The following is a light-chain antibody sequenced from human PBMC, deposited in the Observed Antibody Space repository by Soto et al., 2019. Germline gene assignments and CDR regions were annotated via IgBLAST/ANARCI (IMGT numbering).Light chain of an antibody. J-gene: IGKJ4*01. Sequence: DIQLTQSPSSLSASVGDRVTISCRASQNINSHLAWYQQKPGKAPKLLIHSASRLQSGAPSRFSGTGSGTELNLIIFSLQPDDFATYYCQQSFATPALTFGGGTRVEIK. CDR2: SAS. V-gene: IGKV1-39*01. CDR1: QNINSH. CDR3: QQSFATPALT.